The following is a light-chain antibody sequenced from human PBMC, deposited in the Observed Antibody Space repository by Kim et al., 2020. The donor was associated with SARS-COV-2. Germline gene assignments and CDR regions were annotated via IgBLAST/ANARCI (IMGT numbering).Light chain of an antibody. V-gene: IGKV3-20*01. CDR1: LRVRSTY. CDR2: GVS. Sequence: EILLTLSLGTLFLSPADRATHSSRVSLRVRSTYLAWFQQKPGLAPRLLINGVSSRGTGIPDRFSGSGSGTDFTLTISRLVPVDYAVYCSRMNPNPPWTFGQGTKVDIK. J-gene: IGKJ1*01. CDR3: RMNPNPPWT.